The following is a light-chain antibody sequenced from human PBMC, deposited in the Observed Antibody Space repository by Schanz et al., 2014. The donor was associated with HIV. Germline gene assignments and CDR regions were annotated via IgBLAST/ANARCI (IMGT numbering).Light chain of an antibody. CDR3: VLYMGSTIRV. CDR2: STN. V-gene: IGLV8-61*01. CDR1: SGSVSTNYY. Sequence: QAVVTQEPSFSVSPGGTVTLTCGLSSGSVSTNYYPSWYQQTPGQAPRTLIYSTNTRSSGVPDRFSGSILGNKAALTITGAQADDESDYYCVLYMGSTIRVFGGGTKLTVL. J-gene: IGLJ3*02.